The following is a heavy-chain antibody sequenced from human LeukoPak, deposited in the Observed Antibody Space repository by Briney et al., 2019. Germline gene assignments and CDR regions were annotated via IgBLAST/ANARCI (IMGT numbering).Heavy chain of an antibody. V-gene: IGHV4-34*01. Sequence: SETLSLTCAVYGGSFSGYYWSWIRQPPGKGLEWIGEINHSGSTNYNPSLKSRVTISVDTSKNQFSLKLSSVTAADTAVYYCARHNAGYSSGWYPDYFDYWGQGTLVTVSS. J-gene: IGHJ4*02. CDR3: ARHNAGYSSGWYPDYFDY. D-gene: IGHD6-19*01. CDR1: GGSFSGYY. CDR2: INHSGST.